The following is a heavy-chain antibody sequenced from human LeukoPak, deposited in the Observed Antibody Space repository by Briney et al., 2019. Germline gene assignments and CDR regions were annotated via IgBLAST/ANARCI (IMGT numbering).Heavy chain of an antibody. CDR1: GGSISSSSYY. Sequence: SETLSLTCTVSGGSISSSSYYWGWIRQPPGKGLEWIGSIYYSGSTYYNPSLKSRVTISVDTSKNQFSLKLSSVTAADTAVYYCAREVFGWELLRDYFDYWGQGTLVTVSS. D-gene: IGHD1-26*01. CDR3: AREVFGWELLRDYFDY. CDR2: IYYSGST. J-gene: IGHJ4*02. V-gene: IGHV4-39*07.